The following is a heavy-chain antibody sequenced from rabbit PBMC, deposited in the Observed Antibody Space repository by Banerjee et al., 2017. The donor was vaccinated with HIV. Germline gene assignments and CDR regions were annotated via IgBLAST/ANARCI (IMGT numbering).Heavy chain of an antibody. D-gene: IGHD2-1*01. J-gene: IGHJ3*01. CDR3: ARKNQVYDDYGDYFAW. Sequence: QAPGKGLEWIACINTSTGNTVYATWAKGRFTISKTSWTTVTLQMTSLTAADTATYFCARKNQVYDDYGDYFAWWGQGTLVTVS. CDR2: INTSTGNT. V-gene: IGHV1S40*01.